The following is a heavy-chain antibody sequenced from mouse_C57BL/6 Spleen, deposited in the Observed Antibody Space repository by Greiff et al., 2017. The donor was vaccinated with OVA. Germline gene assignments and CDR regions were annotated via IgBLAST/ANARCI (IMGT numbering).Heavy chain of an antibody. J-gene: IGHJ4*01. Sequence: VQLKQSGPELVKPGASVKMSCKASGYTFTDYNMHWVKQSHGKSLEWIGYINPNNGGTSYNQKFKGKATLTVNKSSSTAYMELRSLTSEDSAVYYCARRVNSNYPYAMDYWGQGTSVTVSS. CDR2: INPNNGGT. CDR1: GYTFTDYN. D-gene: IGHD2-5*01. V-gene: IGHV1-22*01. CDR3: ARRVNSNYPYAMDY.